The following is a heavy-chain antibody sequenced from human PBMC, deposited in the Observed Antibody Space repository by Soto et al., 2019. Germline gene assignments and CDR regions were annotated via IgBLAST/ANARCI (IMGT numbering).Heavy chain of an antibody. V-gene: IGHV3-43*01. J-gene: IGHJ6*02. CDR3: AKDIGLRTINPDFYGMDA. CDR1: GFSFDDYS. D-gene: IGHD2-15*01. CDR2: ISWEGGGT. Sequence: GGSLRLSCAASGFSFDDYSMHWGRQAPGKGLKRVSLISWEGGGTKYADSVKGRFTISRDNSKNSLYLQMNSLRNEDTALYYCAKDIGLRTINPDFYGMDAWGQGT.